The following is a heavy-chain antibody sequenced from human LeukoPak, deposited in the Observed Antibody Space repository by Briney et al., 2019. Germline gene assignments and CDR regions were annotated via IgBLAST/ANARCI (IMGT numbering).Heavy chain of an antibody. V-gene: IGHV4-38-2*01. D-gene: IGHD6-13*01. Sequence: PSETLSLTCAVSGYSISSGYYWGWFRQPPGKGLEWIGCMYHSGSTYYNPSLKSRVTISVDTSKNQFSLKLSSVTAADTAVYYCARQGGSSSPYYYYYMDVWGKETTVTVSS. CDR1: GYSISSGYY. CDR2: MYHSGST. J-gene: IGHJ6*03. CDR3: ARQGGSSSPYYYYYMDV.